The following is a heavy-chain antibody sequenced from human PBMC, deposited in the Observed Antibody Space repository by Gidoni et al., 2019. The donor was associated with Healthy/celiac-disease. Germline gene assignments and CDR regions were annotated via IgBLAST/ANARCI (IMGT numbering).Heavy chain of an antibody. V-gene: IGHV1-69*06. CDR1: GGTFSSYA. CDR3: ATSVGAMARFPYKN. D-gene: IGHD5-18*01. J-gene: IGHJ4*02. CDR2: IIPIFGTA. Sequence: QVQLVQSGAEVKKPGSSVKVSCKDSGGTFSSYAISWVRQAPGQGLEWMGGIIPIFGTANYAQKFQGRVTITADKSTSTAYMELSSLRSEDTAVYYCATSVGAMARFPYKNWGQGTLVTVSS.